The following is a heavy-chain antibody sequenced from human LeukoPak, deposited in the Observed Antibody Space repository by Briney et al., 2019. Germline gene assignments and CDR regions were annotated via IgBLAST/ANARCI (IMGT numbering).Heavy chain of an antibody. CDR3: ARRPRGWYAFDI. J-gene: IGHJ3*02. V-gene: IGHV4-59*08. D-gene: IGHD2-15*01. CDR2: IYYSGSS. CDR1: GGSINNYY. Sequence: PSETLSLTCSVSGGSINNYYWSWLRQPPGRGLEWIGYIYYSGSSNYNPSLKSRVTMSVDASENQFSLKLSSVTAADTALYYCARRPRGWYAFDIWGLGTMVTVSS.